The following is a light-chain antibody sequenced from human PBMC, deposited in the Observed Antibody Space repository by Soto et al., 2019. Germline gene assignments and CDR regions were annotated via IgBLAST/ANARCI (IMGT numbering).Light chain of an antibody. V-gene: IGKV3-11*01. J-gene: IGKJ4*01. CDR1: QTVNIY. Sequence: EIVLTQSPGTLSLSPGDRATLSCRTSQTVNIYLAWYQQKPGQAPRLLIYDASNRATGIPIRFSGSGSGTDFTLTISSLEPEDSAFYYCQQRSNWPPTFGGGTKLEIK. CDR2: DAS. CDR3: QQRSNWPPT.